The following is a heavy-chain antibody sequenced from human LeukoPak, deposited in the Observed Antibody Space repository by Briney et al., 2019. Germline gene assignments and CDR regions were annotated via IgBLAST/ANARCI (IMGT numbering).Heavy chain of an antibody. D-gene: IGHD6-19*01. CDR1: GFTVSSNY. CDR3: ARDRGSSGWYDRGWFDP. V-gene: IGHV3-53*01. Sequence: GGSLRLSCAASGFTVSSNYMSWVRQAPGKGLEWVSVIYSGGSTYYADSVKGRFTISRDNSKNTLYLQMNSLRAEDTAVYYCARDRGSSGWYDRGWFDPWGQGTLVTVSS. J-gene: IGHJ5*02. CDR2: IYSGGST.